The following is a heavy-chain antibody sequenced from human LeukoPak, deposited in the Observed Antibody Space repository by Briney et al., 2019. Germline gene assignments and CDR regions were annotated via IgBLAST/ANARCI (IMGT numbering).Heavy chain of an antibody. J-gene: IGHJ3*01. V-gene: IGHV4-34*01. Sequence: SETLSLTCAVYGGSFSGYYWGWIRQPPGKGLEWIGNIYHSGSTYYNPSLKGRVSISVDTSKNQFSLKLRSVTAADTAVYYCARISSSNWYNERGAFDVWGQGTMVTVSS. CDR1: GGSFSGYY. CDR2: IYHSGST. CDR3: ARISSSNWYNERGAFDV. D-gene: IGHD6-13*01.